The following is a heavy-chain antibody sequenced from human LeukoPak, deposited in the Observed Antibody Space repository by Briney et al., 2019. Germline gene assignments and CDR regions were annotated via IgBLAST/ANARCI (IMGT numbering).Heavy chain of an antibody. Sequence: SETLSLTCAVYGGSFSSYYWGWIRQPPGKGLEWIGSIYYSGSTYYNPSLKSRVTISVDTSKNQFSLKLSSVTAADTAVYYCRVVVVAARLDYWGQGTLVTVSS. J-gene: IGHJ4*02. CDR3: RVVVVAARLDY. D-gene: IGHD2-15*01. CDR1: GGSFSSYY. V-gene: IGHV4-39*07. CDR2: IYYSGST.